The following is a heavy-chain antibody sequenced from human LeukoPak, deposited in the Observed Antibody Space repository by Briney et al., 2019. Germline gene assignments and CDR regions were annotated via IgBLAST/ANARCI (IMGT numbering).Heavy chain of an antibody. CDR2: IYSGDYT. Sequence: GGSLRLSCAASGFTVSNYYMTWVRQAPGKGLECVSVIYSGDYTYYADSVKGRFTISRDNSKNTLYLQMNGLRVEDTAVYYCTRGVPASSTYYYDYWGQGTLVTVSS. D-gene: IGHD6-13*01. CDR1: GFTVSNYY. J-gene: IGHJ4*02. V-gene: IGHV3-53*01. CDR3: TRGVPASSTYYYDY.